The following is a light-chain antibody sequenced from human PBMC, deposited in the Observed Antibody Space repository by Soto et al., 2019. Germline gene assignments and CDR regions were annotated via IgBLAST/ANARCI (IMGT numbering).Light chain of an antibody. V-gene: IGKV3-15*01. CDR3: QHYQNLWA. CDR2: GAS. J-gene: IGKJ1*01. Sequence: EVVLTQSPATLSVSPGERATLSCRASHIISSNLAWYQQKPGQAPRLLIYGASTRATGIPARFSGSGSGTEFTLPISSLQSEDFAVYYCQHYQNLWAFGQGTKVDIK. CDR1: HIISSN.